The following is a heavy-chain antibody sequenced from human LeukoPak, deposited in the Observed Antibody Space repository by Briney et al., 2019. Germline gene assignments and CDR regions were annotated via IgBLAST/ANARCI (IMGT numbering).Heavy chain of an antibody. CDR2: IYHSGST. CDR1: GYSISSGYY. CDR3: ARDRFGELNNWFDP. V-gene: IGHV4-38-2*02. J-gene: IGHJ5*02. D-gene: IGHD3-10*01. Sequence: PSETLSLTCTVSGYSISSGYYWGWIRQPPGKGLEWIGSIYHSGSTYYNPSLKSRVTISVDTSKNQFSLKLSSVTAADTAVYYCARDRFGELNNWFDPWGQGTLVTVSS.